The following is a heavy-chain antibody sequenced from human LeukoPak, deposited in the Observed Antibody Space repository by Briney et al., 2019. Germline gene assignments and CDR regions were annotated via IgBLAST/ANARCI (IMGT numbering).Heavy chain of an antibody. Sequence: SETLSLTCTVSGGSISSSTYYWGWIRQPPGKGLEWIGNIYYSGSTYYNPSLKSRVTISVDTSKNQFSLKLSSVTAADTAVYYCARLRMVRGVINPLYFDYWGQGTLVTVSS. J-gene: IGHJ4*02. V-gene: IGHV4-39*01. CDR1: GGSISSSTYY. D-gene: IGHD3-10*01. CDR3: ARLRMVRGVINPLYFDY. CDR2: IYYSGST.